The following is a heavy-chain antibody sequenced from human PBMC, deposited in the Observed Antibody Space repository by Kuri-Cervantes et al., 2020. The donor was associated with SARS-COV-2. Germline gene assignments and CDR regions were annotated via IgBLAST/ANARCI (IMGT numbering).Heavy chain of an antibody. D-gene: IGHD6-25*01. J-gene: IGHJ4*02. CDR3: AKAPSRGGSPFYFDY. CDR2: ISGTGGTT. CDR1: EFTFSDYA. Sequence: GESLKISCAASEFTFSDYAMSWVRQAPGRGLEWVSAISGTGGTTYYADSVKGRFTISRDNSNNNLFLLMSSLWVEDSAVYFCAKAPSRGGSPFYFDYWGQGTLVTVSS. V-gene: IGHV3-23*01.